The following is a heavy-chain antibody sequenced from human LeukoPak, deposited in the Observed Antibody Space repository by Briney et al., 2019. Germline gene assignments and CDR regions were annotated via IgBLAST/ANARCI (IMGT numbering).Heavy chain of an antibody. CDR3: ARARSRCTNGVCRSDYYYYMDV. CDR2: MYSGGNT. V-gene: IGHV3-66*02. D-gene: IGHD2-8*01. CDR1: GFSVSSYY. Sequence: GGSLRLSCAASGFSVSSYYMDWVRQAPGKGLELVSVMYSGGNTRYADSVKGRFAISRDDSKNTLHLQMNSMKAEDTAVYYCARARSRCTNGVCRSDYYYYMDVWGKGTTVTVSS. J-gene: IGHJ6*03.